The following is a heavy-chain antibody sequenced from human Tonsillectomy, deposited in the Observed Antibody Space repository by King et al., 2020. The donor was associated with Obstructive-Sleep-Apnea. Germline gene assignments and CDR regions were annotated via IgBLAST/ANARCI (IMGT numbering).Heavy chain of an antibody. D-gene: IGHD3-16*01. CDR1: GFSVGTSGMC. CDR2: IDWDDDK. J-gene: IGHJ4*02. CDR3: ARIQCFYGDYVWDDY. V-gene: IGHV2-70*15. Sequence: QVTLKESGPALVKPTQTLTLTCSVSGFSVGTSGMCVSWIRQPPGRALEWLARIDWDDDKYYSRYLKTRLTISKDTAKNQVVLTMTNMDPVDTATYYCARIQCFYGDYVWDDYWGQGTLVTVSS.